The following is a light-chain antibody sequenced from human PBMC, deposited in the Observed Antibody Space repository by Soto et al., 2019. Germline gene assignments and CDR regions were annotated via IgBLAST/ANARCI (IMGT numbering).Light chain of an antibody. CDR3: CSYAGNYTLV. V-gene: IGLV8-61*01. CDR1: AGSVSTSYY. J-gene: IGLJ2*01. CDR2: STN. Sequence: QTVVTQEPSFSVSPGGTVTLTCGLSAGSVSTSYYPSWYQQTPGQAPRTLIYSTNTRSSGVPDRFSGSKSGNTASLTISGLQAEDEADYYCCSYAGNYTLVFGGGSKVTVL.